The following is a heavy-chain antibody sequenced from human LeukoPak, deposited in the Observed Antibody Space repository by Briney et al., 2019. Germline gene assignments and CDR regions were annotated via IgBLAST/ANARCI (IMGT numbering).Heavy chain of an antibody. CDR2: INQDGSQQ. Sequence: GGSLRLSCAASGFTFSRYWMSWVRRAPGKGLEWVASINQDGSQQAYVDSVKGRITISRDNGRNSLDLQMNSLRAEDTGVYYCARVKDTNDDITFQHWGQGTLVTVSS. CDR1: GFTFSRYW. CDR3: ARVKDTNDDITFQH. J-gene: IGHJ1*01. D-gene: IGHD3-9*01. V-gene: IGHV3-7*01.